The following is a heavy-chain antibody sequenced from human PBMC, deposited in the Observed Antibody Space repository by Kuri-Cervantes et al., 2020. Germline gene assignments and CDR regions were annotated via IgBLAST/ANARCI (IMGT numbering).Heavy chain of an antibody. V-gene: IGHV5-51*01. CDR1: GYSFTSYW. CDR2: IYPGDSDT. Sequence: GGSLRLSCKGSGYSFTSYWIGWVRQMPGKGLEWMGIIYPGDSDTRYSPSFQGQVTISADKSISTAYLQWSSLKAPDTAMYYCARIVVVPAAKAYYYMDVWGKGTTVTVSS. D-gene: IGHD2-2*01. CDR3: ARIVVVPAAKAYYYMDV. J-gene: IGHJ6*03.